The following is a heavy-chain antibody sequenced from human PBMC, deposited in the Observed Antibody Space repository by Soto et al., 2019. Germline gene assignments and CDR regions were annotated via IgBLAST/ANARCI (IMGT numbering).Heavy chain of an antibody. D-gene: IGHD3-3*01. V-gene: IGHV4-59*01. J-gene: IGHJ4*02. Sequence: QVQLQESGPGLVKPSETLSLTCTVSGGSISSYYWSWIRQPPGKGLEWIGYIYYSGSTNYNPSLKSRVTISVDTSKNQFSLKLSSVTAADTAVYYCARVNVLRFLEWLLLDYWGQGTLVTVSS. CDR2: IYYSGST. CDR3: ARVNVLRFLEWLLLDY. CDR1: GGSISSYY.